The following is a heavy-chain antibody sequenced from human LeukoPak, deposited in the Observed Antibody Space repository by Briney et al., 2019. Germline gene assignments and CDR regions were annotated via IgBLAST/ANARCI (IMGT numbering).Heavy chain of an antibody. Sequence: SVKVSCKASGGTFSSYAISWVRQAPGQGLEWMGGIIPIFGIANYAQKFQGRVTVTADKSTSTAYMELSSLRSEDTAVYYCARDWGSHNYDILTGGYFDYWGQGTLVTVSS. V-gene: IGHV1-69*10. CDR2: IIPIFGIA. CDR1: GGTFSSYA. J-gene: IGHJ4*02. CDR3: ARDWGSHNYDILTGGYFDY. D-gene: IGHD3-9*01.